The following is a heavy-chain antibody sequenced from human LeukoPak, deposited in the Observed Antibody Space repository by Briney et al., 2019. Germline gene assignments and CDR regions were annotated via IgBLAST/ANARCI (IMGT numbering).Heavy chain of an antibody. CDR3: AKARRDGYNLFDY. J-gene: IGHJ4*02. CDR2: ISSSGGNT. V-gene: IGHV3-23*01. CDR1: GFTFSSYA. Sequence: GGSLRLYCAASGFTFSSYAMSWVHQAPGKGLEWVSVISSSGGNTYYTDSVKGRFTVSRDISKNTLYLQMNSLRAEDTALYYCAKARRDGYNLFDYWGQGTLVTVSS. D-gene: IGHD5-24*01.